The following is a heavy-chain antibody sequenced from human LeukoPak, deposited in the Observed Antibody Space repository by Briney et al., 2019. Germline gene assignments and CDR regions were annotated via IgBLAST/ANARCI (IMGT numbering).Heavy chain of an antibody. J-gene: IGHJ5*02. D-gene: IGHD2-15*01. Sequence: ASVKVSCKASGYTFTGYYMHWVRQAPGQGLEWMGWINPNSGGTNYAQKFQGRVTMTRDTSISTAHTELSRLRSDDTAVYYCARDLRYCSGGSCYRGNWFDPWGQGTLVTVSS. CDR2: INPNSGGT. V-gene: IGHV1-2*02. CDR1: GYTFTGYY. CDR3: ARDLRYCSGGSCYRGNWFDP.